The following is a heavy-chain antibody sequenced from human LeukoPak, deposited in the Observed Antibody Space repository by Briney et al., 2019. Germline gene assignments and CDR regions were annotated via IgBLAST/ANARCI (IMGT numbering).Heavy chain of an antibody. CDR2: ISYDGSNK. CDR3: AKDQGIVVVTAIHSYYFDY. V-gene: IGHV3-30*18. D-gene: IGHD2-21*02. J-gene: IGHJ4*02. Sequence: GGSLRLSCAASGFTFSSYGMHWVRQAPGKGLEWVAVISYDGSNKYYADSVKGRFTISRDNSKSTLYLQMNSLRAEDTAVYYCAKDQGIVVVTAIHSYYFDYWGQGTLVTVSS. CDR1: GFTFSSYG.